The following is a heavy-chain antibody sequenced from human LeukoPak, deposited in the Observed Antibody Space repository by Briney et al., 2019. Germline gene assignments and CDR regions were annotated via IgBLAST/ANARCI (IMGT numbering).Heavy chain of an antibody. Sequence: PGGSLRLSCAASEFTFSSYSMNWVRQAPGKGLEWVSYISSSSSTIYYADSVKGRFTISRDNTKNSVYLQMNSLRAEDTAVYYCVRGGGGWGQGTLVTVSS. CDR2: ISSSSSTI. J-gene: IGHJ4*02. CDR3: VRGGGG. V-gene: IGHV3-48*04. CDR1: EFTFSSYS. D-gene: IGHD2-15*01.